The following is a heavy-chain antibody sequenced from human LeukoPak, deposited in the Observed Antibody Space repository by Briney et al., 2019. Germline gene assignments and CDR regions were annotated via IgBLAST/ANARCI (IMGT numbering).Heavy chain of an antibody. D-gene: IGHD3-10*01. J-gene: IGHJ4*02. CDR2: ISAGGGTT. CDR3: AKDRIVPAHGFFDY. CDR1: GFTFSSYS. Sequence: GGSLRLSCAASGFTFSSYSMNWVRQAPGKGLEWVSVISAGGGTTYYADSVKGRFTVSRDNSKNTLYLQMSSLRVEDTAVYYCAKDRIVPAHGFFDYWGQGTLVTVSS. V-gene: IGHV3-23*01.